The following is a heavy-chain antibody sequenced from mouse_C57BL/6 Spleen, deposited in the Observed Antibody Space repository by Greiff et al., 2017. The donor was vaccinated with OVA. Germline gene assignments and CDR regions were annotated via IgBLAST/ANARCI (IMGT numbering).Heavy chain of an antibody. V-gene: IGHV1-72*01. CDR3: ARNYYGSSYPYFDV. CDR2: IDPNSGGT. D-gene: IGHD1-1*01. Sequence: QVHVKQPGAELVKPGASVKLSCKASGYTFTSYWMHWVKQRPGRGLEWIGRIDPNSGGTKYNEKFKSKATLTVDKPSSTAYMQLSSLTSEDSAVYYCARNYYGSSYPYFDVWGTGTTVTVSS. CDR1: GYTFTSYW. J-gene: IGHJ1*03.